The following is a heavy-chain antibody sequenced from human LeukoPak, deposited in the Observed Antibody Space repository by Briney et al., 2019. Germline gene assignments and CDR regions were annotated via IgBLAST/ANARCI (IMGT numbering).Heavy chain of an antibody. CDR3: ASSIVGAGPVYYYYYGMDV. D-gene: IGHD1-26*01. CDR2: IYYSGST. CDR1: GGSISSYY. Sequence: PSETLSLTCTVSGGSISSYYWSWIRQPPGKGLEWIGYIYYSGSTNYNPSLKSRVTISVDTSKNQFSLKLSSVTAADTAVYYCASSIVGAGPVYYYYYGMDVWGQGTTVTVSS. J-gene: IGHJ6*02. V-gene: IGHV4-59*01.